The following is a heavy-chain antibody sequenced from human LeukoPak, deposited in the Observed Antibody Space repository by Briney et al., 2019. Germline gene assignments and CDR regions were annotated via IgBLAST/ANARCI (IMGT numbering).Heavy chain of an antibody. V-gene: IGHV4-34*01. J-gene: IGHJ4*02. CDR2: INHSGST. D-gene: IGHD6-13*01. Sequence: SDTLSHICAVSGGSFSGYYCCWIRQPPGKGLDWIGEINHSGSTNYNPSLKSRVTISVDTSKNQFSLKLSSVTAADTAVYYCVRGQLVLLQCRFDYWGQGTLVTASA. CDR3: VRGQLVLLQCRFDY. CDR1: GGSFSGYY.